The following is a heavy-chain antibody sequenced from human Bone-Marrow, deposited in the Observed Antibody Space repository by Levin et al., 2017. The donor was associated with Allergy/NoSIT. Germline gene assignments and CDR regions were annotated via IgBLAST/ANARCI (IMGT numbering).Heavy chain of an antibody. CDR2: ISGSGGST. V-gene: IGHV3-23*01. Sequence: GGSLRLSCAASGFTFSSYAMSWVRQAPGKGLEWVSAISGSGGSTYYADSVKGRFTISRDNSKNTLYLQMNSLRAEDTAVYYCAKAGDDYIWGSYRPVDYWGQGTLVTVSS. D-gene: IGHD3-16*02. CDR1: GFTFSSYA. J-gene: IGHJ4*02. CDR3: AKAGDDYIWGSYRPVDY.